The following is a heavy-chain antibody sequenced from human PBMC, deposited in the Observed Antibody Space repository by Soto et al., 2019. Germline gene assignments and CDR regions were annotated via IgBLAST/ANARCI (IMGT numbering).Heavy chain of an antibody. CDR2: ISGSGGST. CDR3: AKDRSSIWYYYYYMDV. V-gene: IGHV3-23*01. J-gene: IGHJ6*03. Sequence: GGSLRLSCAASGFTFSSYAMSWVHQAPGKGLEWVSAISGSGGSTYYADSVKGRFTISRDNSKNTLFLQMNSLRAEDTAVYYCAKDRSSIWYYYYYMDVWGKGTTVTVSS. CDR1: GFTFSSYA. D-gene: IGHD3-10*01.